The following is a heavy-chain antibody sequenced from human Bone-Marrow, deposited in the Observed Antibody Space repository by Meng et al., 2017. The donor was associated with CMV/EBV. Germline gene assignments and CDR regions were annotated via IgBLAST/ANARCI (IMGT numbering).Heavy chain of an antibody. CDR2: IYHSGST. J-gene: IGHJ6*02. D-gene: IGHD6-13*01. CDR1: GYSISSGYY. V-gene: IGHV4-38-2*02. Sequence: SETLSLTCTVSGYSISSGYYWGWIRQPPGKGLEWIGSIYHSGSTYYNQSLKSRVTISVDTSKNQFSLKLSSVTAADTAVYYCARDTEQLVETLMDVWDQGTTVTGSS. CDR3: ARDTEQLVETLMDV.